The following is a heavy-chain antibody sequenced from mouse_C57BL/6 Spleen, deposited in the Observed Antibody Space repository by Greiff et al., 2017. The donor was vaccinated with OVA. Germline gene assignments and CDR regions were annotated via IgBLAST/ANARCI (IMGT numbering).Heavy chain of an antibody. Sequence: VQLQQSGPELVKPGASVKISCKASGYAFSSSWMNWVKQRPGKGLEWIGRIYPGDGDTNYNGKFKGKATLTADKSSSTAYMQLSSLTSEDSAVYFCARSDDGYYFGYWGQGTTLTVSS. CDR2: IYPGDGDT. J-gene: IGHJ2*01. CDR3: ARSDDGYYFGY. V-gene: IGHV1-82*01. D-gene: IGHD2-3*01. CDR1: GYAFSSSW.